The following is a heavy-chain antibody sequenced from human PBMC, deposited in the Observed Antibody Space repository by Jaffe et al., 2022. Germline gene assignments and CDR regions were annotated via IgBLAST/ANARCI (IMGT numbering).Heavy chain of an antibody. D-gene: IGHD1-1*01. J-gene: IGHJ4*02. Sequence: QVQLVESGGGVVQPGESLRLSCDASGFTFSIFGMAWVRQAPDKGLEWVAFITEDARNQYYADSVKGRFTISRDNFKNMLYLQMNSLRAEDTAIYYCVKDSPAESRNWLIDCWGQGVLVTVSS. CDR1: GFTFSIFG. V-gene: IGHV3-30*02. CDR2: ITEDARNQ. CDR3: VKDSPAESRNWLIDC.